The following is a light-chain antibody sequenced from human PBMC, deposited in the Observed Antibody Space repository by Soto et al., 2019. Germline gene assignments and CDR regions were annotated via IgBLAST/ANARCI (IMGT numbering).Light chain of an antibody. Sequence: IQLTQSPSSLSAPVGDRVTITCRASQGVSSYLASYQQKPGKAPKLLIYAASTLQSGVPPRFSGSESGTDFTLTISSLQPEDFATYYCQQLNSYPITFGQGTRLEIK. J-gene: IGKJ5*01. CDR2: AAS. CDR3: QQLNSYPIT. CDR1: QGVSSY. V-gene: IGKV1-9*01.